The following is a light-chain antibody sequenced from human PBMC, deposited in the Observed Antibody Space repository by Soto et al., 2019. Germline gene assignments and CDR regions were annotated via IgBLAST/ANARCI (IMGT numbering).Light chain of an antibody. CDR1: QSDGSNY. Sequence: DIVLTPSPGTLSLSPGDRATLSCRASQSDGSNYLAWYQQKPGQAPRLLIYGASTRATGIPDRFSGSGSGTDFTLTISRLEPEDFAVYYCQQYSDSVGTFGQGTKVDIK. J-gene: IGKJ1*01. CDR2: GAS. CDR3: QQYSDSVGT. V-gene: IGKV3-20*01.